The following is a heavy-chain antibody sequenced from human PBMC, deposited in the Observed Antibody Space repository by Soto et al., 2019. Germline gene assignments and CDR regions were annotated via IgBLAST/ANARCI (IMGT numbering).Heavy chain of an antibody. J-gene: IGHJ4*02. CDR3: AKSPRGEMATD. D-gene: IGHD5-12*01. Sequence: QVQLVQSGGEVKKPGASVTVSCKASGYTFLNYQITWVRQAPGQGLEWMAWINTYNGMTDYAQRFQGRVTMTRDTSTSTAYMELRNLGSDDTAVDFCAKSPRGEMATDWGQGTLVTVSS. V-gene: IGHV1-18*01. CDR2: INTYNGMT. CDR1: GYTFLNYQ.